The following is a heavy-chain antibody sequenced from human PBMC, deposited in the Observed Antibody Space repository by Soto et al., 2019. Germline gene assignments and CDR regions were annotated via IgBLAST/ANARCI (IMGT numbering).Heavy chain of an antibody. CDR2: MNPNSGNT. J-gene: IGHJ4*02. D-gene: IGHD6-13*01. CDR3: AREVGSKIDY. CDR1: GYTFTSYD. Sequence: QVQLVQSGAEVKKPGASGKVSCKASGYTFTSYDINWVRQATGQGLEWMGWMNPNSGNTGYAQKFQGRVTMTRNTSISTAHMELRSLRSEATAMYYFAREVGSKIDYWGQGTLVTVSS. V-gene: IGHV1-8*01.